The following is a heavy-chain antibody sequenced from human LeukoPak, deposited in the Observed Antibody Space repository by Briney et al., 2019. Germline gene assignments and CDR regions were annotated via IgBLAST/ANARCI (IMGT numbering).Heavy chain of an antibody. CDR3: ARGPIVRGLYSFDY. CDR2: IYYSGST. CDR1: GGSISSYY. J-gene: IGHJ4*02. Sequence: SETLSLTCTVSGGSISSYYWSWIRQPPGKGLEWVGYIYYSGSTNYNPSLKSRVTISVDTSKNQFSLKLSSVTAADTAVYYCARGPIVRGLYSFDYWGQGTLVTVSS. D-gene: IGHD6-19*01. V-gene: IGHV4-59*01.